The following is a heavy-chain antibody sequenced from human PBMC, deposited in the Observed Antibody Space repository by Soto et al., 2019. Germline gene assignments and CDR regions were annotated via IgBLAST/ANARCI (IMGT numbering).Heavy chain of an antibody. CDR3: ARQWKSYGDYGHYYYYMDV. CDR2: IYYSGST. V-gene: IGHV4-59*08. CDR1: GGSISSYY. J-gene: IGHJ6*03. Sequence: QVQLQESGPGLVKPSETLSLTCTVSGGSISSYYWSWIRQPPGKGLEWIGYIYYSGSTNYNPSLKSRVTISVDTSKNQFSLKLSSVTAADTAVYYCARQWKSYGDYGHYYYYMDVWGKGTTVTVSS. D-gene: IGHD4-17*01.